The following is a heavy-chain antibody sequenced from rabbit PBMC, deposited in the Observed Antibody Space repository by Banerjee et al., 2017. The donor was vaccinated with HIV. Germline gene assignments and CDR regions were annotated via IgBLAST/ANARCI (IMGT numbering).Heavy chain of an antibody. CDR2: IDPVFGVA. CDR1: GFTLSSYY. CDR3: ARDGVGGSYFAL. Sequence: SGFTLSSYYMNWVRQAPGKGLEWIGYIDPVFGVAYYANWVNGRFSISRENAQNTVFLQMTSLTAADTATYFCARDGVGGSYFALWGPGTLVTVS. D-gene: IGHD8-1*01. V-gene: IGHV1S7*01. J-gene: IGHJ4*01.